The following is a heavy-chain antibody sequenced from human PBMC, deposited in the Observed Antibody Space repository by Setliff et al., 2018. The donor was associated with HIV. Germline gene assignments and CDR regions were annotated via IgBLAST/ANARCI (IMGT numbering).Heavy chain of an antibody. Sequence: GASVKVSCKASADTFTNCLINWVRRAPGQGLEWMGWINTDSGTPTYAQAFTGRFVFSLDTSVSTAFLQISSLKAEDSAVYYCARRMEMTPIGYWGQGTLVTVSS. CDR2: INTDSGTP. CDR1: ADTFTNCL. CDR3: ARRMEMTPIGY. D-gene: IGHD2-15*01. V-gene: IGHV7-4-1*02. J-gene: IGHJ4*02.